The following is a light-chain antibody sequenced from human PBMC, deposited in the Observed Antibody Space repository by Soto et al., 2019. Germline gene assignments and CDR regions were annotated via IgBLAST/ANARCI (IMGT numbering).Light chain of an antibody. Sequence: EIVLTQSPGTLSLSPGERGALSCRASLHISTTDLTWYQQKPGQAPRVLIYGTSTRAPGIPDRFSGSGSGTDFTLTITRLEPEDFAVYYCQHYGTSPKWTFGSGTKVEL. CDR3: QHYGTSPKWT. J-gene: IGKJ1*01. CDR2: GTS. V-gene: IGKV3-20*01. CDR1: LHISTTD.